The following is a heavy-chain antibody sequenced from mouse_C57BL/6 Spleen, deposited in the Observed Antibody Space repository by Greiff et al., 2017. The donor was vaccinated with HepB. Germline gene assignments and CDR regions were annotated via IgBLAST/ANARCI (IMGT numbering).Heavy chain of an antibody. Sequence: QVQLKESGAELVRPGASVKMSCKASGYTFTSYNMHWVKQTPRQGLEWIGAIYPGNGDTSYNQKFKGKATLTVDKSSSTAYMQLSSLTSEDSAVYFCAKDLLRSHFDYWGQGTTLTVSS. V-gene: IGHV1-12*01. D-gene: IGHD1-1*01. CDR2: IYPGNGDT. J-gene: IGHJ2*01. CDR1: GYTFTSYN. CDR3: AKDLLRSHFDY.